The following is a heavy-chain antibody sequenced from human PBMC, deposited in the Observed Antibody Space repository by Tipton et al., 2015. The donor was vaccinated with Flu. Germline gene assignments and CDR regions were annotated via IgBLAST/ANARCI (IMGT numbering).Heavy chain of an antibody. CDR2: FYPSGTS. D-gene: IGHD3-10*02. J-gene: IGHJ4*02. CDR1: TFSVSGVVY. Sequence: TLSLTCSVSTFSVSGVVYWGWIRQPPGKGLEWLGSFYPSGTSYYNPSLKSRVTISVDTSKSQFSLMLRSVTAADTAVYYCARLSYYDVDLKNFYFDYWGQGTLVTVSS. CDR3: ARLSYYDVDLKNFYFDY. V-gene: IGHV4-38-2*01.